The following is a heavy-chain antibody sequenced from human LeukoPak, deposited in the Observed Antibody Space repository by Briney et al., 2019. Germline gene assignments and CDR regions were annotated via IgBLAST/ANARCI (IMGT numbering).Heavy chain of an antibody. J-gene: IGHJ4*02. CDR2: ISSGSTYI. V-gene: IGHV3-11*06. CDR1: GFTFSDYY. CDR3: ARSSAVQPRDGDDY. D-gene: IGHD5-24*01. Sequence: GGSLRLSCAASGFTFSDYYMSWIRQAPGKGLEWVSSISSGSTYIYYADSLKGRFTISRDNAKNSLYLQMNSLRAEDTAVYYCARSSAVQPRDGDDYWGQGTLVTVSS.